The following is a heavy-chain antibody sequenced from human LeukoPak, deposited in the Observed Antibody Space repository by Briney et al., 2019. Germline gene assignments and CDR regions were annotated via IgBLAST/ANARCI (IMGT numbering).Heavy chain of an antibody. V-gene: IGHV3-9*01. J-gene: IGHJ4*02. CDR2: ISWNSGSV. CDR3: ARDRNRFDY. Sequence: GRSLRLSCAASGFTFDDYAMHWVRQAPGKGLEWVSGISWNSGSVGYADSVKRRFTISRDNAKNSLYLQMNSLRAEDTAVYYCARDRNRFDYWGQGTLVTVSS. CDR1: GFTFDDYA.